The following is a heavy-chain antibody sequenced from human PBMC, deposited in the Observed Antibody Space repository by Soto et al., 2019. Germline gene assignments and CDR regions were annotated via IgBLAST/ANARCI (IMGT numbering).Heavy chain of an antibody. D-gene: IGHD4-4*01. CDR3: ARSVTSHSLTNWFDP. CDR2: IIPIFGTA. Sequence: QVQLVQSGAEVKKPGSSVKVSCKASGGTFTSYAISWVRQAPGQGLEWMGGIIPIFGTANYAQKFQGRVTITADKSTSTAYMELSSLRSEDTAVYYCARSVTSHSLTNWFDPWGQGTLVTVSS. CDR1: GGTFTSYA. J-gene: IGHJ5*02. V-gene: IGHV1-69*06.